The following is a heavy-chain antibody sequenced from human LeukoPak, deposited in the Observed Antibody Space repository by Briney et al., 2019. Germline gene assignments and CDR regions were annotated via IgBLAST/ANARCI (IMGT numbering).Heavy chain of an antibody. V-gene: IGHV3-48*03. D-gene: IGHD3-22*01. CDR2: ISSSGSTI. Sequence: GGSLRLSCAASGFTFSSYEMNWVRQAPGKGLEWVSYISSSGSTIYYADSVKGRFTISRDNAKNSLYLQMNSLRAEDTAVYYCAKSGGSGYSEYYYDYWGQGTLVTVSS. J-gene: IGHJ4*02. CDR1: GFTFSSYE. CDR3: AKSGGSGYSEYYYDY.